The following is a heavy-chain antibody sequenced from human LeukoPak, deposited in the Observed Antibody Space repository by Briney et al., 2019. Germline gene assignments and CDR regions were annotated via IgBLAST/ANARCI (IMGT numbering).Heavy chain of an antibody. CDR1: GFTFATYS. CDR3: AILSWDGRGSFY. CDR2: IRSGGENT. D-gene: IGHD2/OR15-2a*01. Sequence: GGSLRLSCAASGFTFATYSMSRVRQAPGKGLEWVSAIRSGGENTFYADSVRGRFTTSRDNSRATMSLEMNSLRAEDTAVYFCAILSWDGRGSFYWGQGTLVTVSS. V-gene: IGHV3-23*01. J-gene: IGHJ4*02.